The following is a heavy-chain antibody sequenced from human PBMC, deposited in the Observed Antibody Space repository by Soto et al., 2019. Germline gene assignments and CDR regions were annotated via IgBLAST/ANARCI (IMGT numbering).Heavy chain of an antibody. Sequence: KFQGRVTITRDTSASTAYMELSSLRSEDTAVYYCARDLVPQQLEFDYWGQGTLVTVSS. V-gene: IGHV1-3*01. J-gene: IGHJ4*02. D-gene: IGHD6-13*01. CDR3: ARDLVPQQLEFDY.